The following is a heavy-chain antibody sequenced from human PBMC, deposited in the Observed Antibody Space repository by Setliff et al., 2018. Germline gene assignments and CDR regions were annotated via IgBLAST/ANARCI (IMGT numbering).Heavy chain of an antibody. Sequence: SETLSLTCTVSGDSIGNSHWIWIRQPPGKGLEWIGSTYYNGDAYYNPSLKSRVTMSVDTSRNQFSLKLSSVTAADTAVYYCARHVGSRGRGYNYYYYYMDVWGKGTTVTVSS. V-gene: IGHV4-59*04. J-gene: IGHJ6*03. D-gene: IGHD3-10*01. CDR2: TYYNGDA. CDR1: GDSIGNSH. CDR3: ARHVGSRGRGYNYYYYYMDV.